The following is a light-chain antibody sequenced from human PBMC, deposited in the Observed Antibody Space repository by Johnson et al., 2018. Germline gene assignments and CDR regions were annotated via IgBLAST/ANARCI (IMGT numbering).Light chain of an antibody. CDR2: ENN. CDR3: GTWDSSLSVGNG. V-gene: IGLV1-51*02. CDR1: SSNIGNNY. Sequence: QSVLTQPPSVSAAPGQKVTISCSGSSSNIGNNYVSWYQQLPGTAPKLLIYENNKRPSGIPDRFSGSKSGTSATLGITGLQTGDEADYYCGTWDSSLSVGNGFGTGTKVTGL. J-gene: IGLJ1*01.